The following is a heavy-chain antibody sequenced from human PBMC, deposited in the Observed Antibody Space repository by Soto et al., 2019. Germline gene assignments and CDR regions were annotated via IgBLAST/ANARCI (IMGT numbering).Heavy chain of an antibody. V-gene: IGHV1-46*01. CDR1: GYTFTSYN. D-gene: IGHD3-10*01. CDR2: INPRGFFT. Sequence: QVQLVQSGAEVKKPGASVKVSCKASGYTFTSYNIHWVRQAPGQGLEWVGMINPRGFFTTYAQKCRGRVTMTGDTSTSVVYMELSTLRSEDRAVYYCARAAGGFGELFWFDSWGQGTLVSVSS. CDR3: ARAAGGFGELFWFDS. J-gene: IGHJ5*01.